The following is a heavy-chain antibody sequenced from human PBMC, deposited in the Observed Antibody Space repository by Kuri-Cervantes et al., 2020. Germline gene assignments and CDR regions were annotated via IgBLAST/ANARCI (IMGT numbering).Heavy chain of an antibody. V-gene: IGHV4-39*01. CDR2: IYYSGST. CDR1: GGSISSSSYY. D-gene: IGHD7-27*01. CDR3: ASSGEVGEAFDI. J-gene: IGHJ3*02. Sequence: ESLKISCAVSGGSISSSSYYWGWIRQPPGKGLEWIGSIYYSGSTYYNPSLKSRVTISVDTSKNQFSLKLSSVTAADTAVYYCASSGEVGEAFDIWGQGTMVTVSS.